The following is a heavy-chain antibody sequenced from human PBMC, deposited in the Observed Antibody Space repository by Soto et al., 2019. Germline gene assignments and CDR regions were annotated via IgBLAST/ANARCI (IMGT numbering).Heavy chain of an antibody. Sequence: SETLSLSCTVSGGSISSDYWSWIRQPPGKGLEWIGYIYYSGSTNYNPSLKSRVTISVDTSKNQFSLKLSSVTAADTAVYSCARDRWLHFSDHYGMEVCGQGTTVTVSS. CDR1: GGSISSDY. J-gene: IGHJ6*02. D-gene: IGHD5-12*01. V-gene: IGHV4-59*01. CDR3: ARDRWLHFSDHYGMEV. CDR2: IYYSGST.